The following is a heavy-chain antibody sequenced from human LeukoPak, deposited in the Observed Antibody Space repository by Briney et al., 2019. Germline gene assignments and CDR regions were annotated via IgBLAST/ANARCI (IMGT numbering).Heavy chain of an antibody. J-gene: IGHJ4*02. CDR1: GFTFSSYS. V-gene: IGHV3-21*01. D-gene: IGHD1-14*01. Sequence: GGSLRLSCAASGFTFSSYSMNWVRQAPGKGLEWVSSISSSSSDIYYADSVKGRITISRDNAKNSLYLQMNSLRAEDTAVYYCARDPHNPGHRGQGTLVTVSS. CDR3: ARDPHNPGH. CDR2: ISSSSSDI.